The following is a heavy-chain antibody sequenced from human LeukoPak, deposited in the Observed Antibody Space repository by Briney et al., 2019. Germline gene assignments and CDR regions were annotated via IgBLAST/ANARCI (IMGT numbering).Heavy chain of an antibody. V-gene: IGHV3-21*01. CDR3: ARDGPETDAFDI. Sequence: GGSLRLSCAASGFTFSSYSMNWVRQAPGKGLEWVSSISSSSSYIYYADSVKGRFTISRDNAKNSLYLQMNSLRAEDTAVYYCARDGPETDAFDIWGQGTMVTVSS. CDR1: GFTFSSYS. J-gene: IGHJ3*02. CDR2: ISSSSSYI.